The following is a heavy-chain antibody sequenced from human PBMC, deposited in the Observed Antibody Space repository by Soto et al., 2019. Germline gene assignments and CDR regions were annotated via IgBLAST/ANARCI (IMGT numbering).Heavy chain of an antibody. J-gene: IGHJ3*01. CDR2: IIPIFGTA. D-gene: IGHD3-22*01. Sequence: SVKVSCKASGGTFSSYAISWVRQAPGQGLEWMGGIIPIFGTANYAQKFQGRVTITADESTSTAYMELSSPRSEDTAVYYCARDQISYYYDSSGYWGVWGQGTMVTV. CDR1: GGTFSSYA. V-gene: IGHV1-69*13. CDR3: ARDQISYYYDSSGYWGV.